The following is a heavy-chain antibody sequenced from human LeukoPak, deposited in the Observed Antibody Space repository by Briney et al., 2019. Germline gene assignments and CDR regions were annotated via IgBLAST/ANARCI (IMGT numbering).Heavy chain of an antibody. D-gene: IGHD2-2*01. V-gene: IGHV4-34*01. J-gene: IGHJ6*03. CDR3: ARVIGYCSSTSCYGGHYYYYYMDV. CDR1: GGSFSGYY. Sequence: SETLSLTCAVYGGSFSGYYWSWIRQPPGKGLEGIGEINHSGSTNYNPSLKSRVTISVDTSKNQFSLKLSSVTAADTAVYYCARVIGYCSSTSCYGGHYYYYYMDVWGKGTTVTVSS. CDR2: INHSGST.